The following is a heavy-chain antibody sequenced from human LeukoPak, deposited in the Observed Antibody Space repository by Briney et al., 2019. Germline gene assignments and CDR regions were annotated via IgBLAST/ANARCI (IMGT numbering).Heavy chain of an antibody. CDR2: IYYSGST. D-gene: IGHD3-22*01. CDR3: ATPSPSSGRPYYFDY. Sequence: PSQTLSLTCTVSGGSISSGGYYWSSIRQHPGKGLEWIGYIYYSGSTYYNPSLKSRVTISVDTSKNQFSLKLSSVTAADTAVYYCATPSPSSGRPYYFDYWGQGTLVTVSS. J-gene: IGHJ4*02. CDR1: GGSISSGGYY. V-gene: IGHV4-31*03.